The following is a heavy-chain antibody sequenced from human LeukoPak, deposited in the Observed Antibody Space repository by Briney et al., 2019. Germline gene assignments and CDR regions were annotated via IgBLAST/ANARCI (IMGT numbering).Heavy chain of an antibody. CDR1: GFTFNIYT. CDR3: AKSRGIYDSTGWRTFYH. CDR2: TSDNGDYT. D-gene: IGHD6-19*01. Sequence: GGSLRLSCAASGFTFNIYTMTWVRQAPGKGLDWVSITSDNGDYTYYADSVKGRFTISRDNSKNTLYLQMNSLRAEDTAIYYCAKSRGIYDSTGWRTFYHWGQGTLVTVSS. V-gene: IGHV3-23*01. J-gene: IGHJ4*02.